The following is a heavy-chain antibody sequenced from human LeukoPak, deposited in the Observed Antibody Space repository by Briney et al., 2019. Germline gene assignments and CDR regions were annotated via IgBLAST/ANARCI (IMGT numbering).Heavy chain of an antibody. Sequence: VKVSCKASGGTFSSYTISWVRQAPGQGLEWMGRIIPILGIANYAQKFQGRVTITADKSTSTAYMELSSLRSEDTAVYYCARGDSSSSWLLSYWGQGTLVTVSS. CDR1: GGTFSSYT. CDR3: ARGDSSSSWLLSY. D-gene: IGHD6-6*01. CDR2: IIPILGIA. V-gene: IGHV1-69*02. J-gene: IGHJ4*02.